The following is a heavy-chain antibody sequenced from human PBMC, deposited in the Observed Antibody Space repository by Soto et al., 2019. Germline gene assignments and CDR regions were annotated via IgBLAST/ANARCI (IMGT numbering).Heavy chain of an antibody. D-gene: IGHD6-13*01. CDR2: IWYDGSNK. CDR1: GFTFSSYG. CDR3: ASLSIAAAGTLGVY. V-gene: IGHV3-33*01. J-gene: IGHJ4*02. Sequence: LRLSCAASGFTFSSYGMHWVRQAPGKGLEWVAVIWYDGSNKYYADSVKGRFTISRDNSKNTLYLQMNSLRAEDTAVYYCASLSIAAAGTLGVYWGQGTLVTVSS.